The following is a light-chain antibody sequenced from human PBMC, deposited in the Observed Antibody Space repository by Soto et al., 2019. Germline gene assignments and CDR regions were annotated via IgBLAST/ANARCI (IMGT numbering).Light chain of an antibody. CDR2: TAS. CDR3: QQRKNYPIS. J-gene: IGKJ5*01. CDR1: QDITSY. Sequence: DIQLTQSPSFLSASVGDRVTITCRASQDITSYLAWYQQKPGKAPKLLIHTASTLQTGVPSRFSGSGSGTEFTLTISSLQPEDFATYYCQQRKNYPISFGQGTRLEIK. V-gene: IGKV1-9*01.